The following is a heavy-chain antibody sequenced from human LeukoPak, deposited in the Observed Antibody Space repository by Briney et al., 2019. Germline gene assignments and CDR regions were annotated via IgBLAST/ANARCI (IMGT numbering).Heavy chain of an antibody. CDR2: IYYSGST. Sequence: SETLSLTCTVSGGSISSYYWSWIRQPPGKGLEWIGYIYYSGSTNYNPSLKSRGTISVDTSKNQFSLKLSSVTAADTAVYYCARRPFDAFDIWGQGTMVTVSS. CDR3: ARRPFDAFDI. CDR1: GGSISSYY. J-gene: IGHJ3*02. V-gene: IGHV4-59*08.